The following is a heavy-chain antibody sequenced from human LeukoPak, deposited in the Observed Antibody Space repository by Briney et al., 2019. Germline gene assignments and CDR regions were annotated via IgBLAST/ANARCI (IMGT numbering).Heavy chain of an antibody. D-gene: IGHD3-10*01. CDR3: ARGGGSGRGNWFDP. J-gene: IGHJ5*02. Sequence: PSETLSLTCTVSGGSISSYYWSWIRQPPGKGLEWIGYVYYSGSTNYNPSLKSRVTISVDTSKSQFSLKLTSVTAADTAVYYCARGGGSGRGNWFDPWGQGSLVTVSS. V-gene: IGHV4-59*01. CDR2: VYYSGST. CDR1: GGSISSYY.